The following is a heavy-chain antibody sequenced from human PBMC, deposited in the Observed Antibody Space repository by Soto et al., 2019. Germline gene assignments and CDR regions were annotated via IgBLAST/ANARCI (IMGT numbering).Heavy chain of an antibody. CDR1: GGAISSGDYS. Sequence: QLQLQESGSGLVKPSQTLSLTCAVSGGAISSGDYSWSWIRQPPGKGLEWIGYIYRSGSTFYNPSLKSRVNISVDRSKNQFSLSLTSVTAADTAVYYCARESRSSRYESSVYSQFWYFDLWGRGTLVSVSS. D-gene: IGHD3-22*01. CDR2: IYRSGST. V-gene: IGHV4-30-2*01. J-gene: IGHJ2*01. CDR3: ARESRSSRYESSVYSQFWYFDL.